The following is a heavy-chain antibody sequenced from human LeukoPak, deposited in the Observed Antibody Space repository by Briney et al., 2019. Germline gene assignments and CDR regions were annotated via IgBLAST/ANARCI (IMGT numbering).Heavy chain of an antibody. CDR2: IYYSGST. CDR1: GGSISSYY. J-gene: IGHJ4*02. Sequence: PSETLSLTCTVSGGSISSYYWSWIRQPPGKGLEWIGYIYYSGSTNYNPSLKSRVTISVDTSKNQFSLKLSSVTAADTAVYYCARHIVVVPAAYFDYWGQGTLVTVSS. CDR3: ARHIVVVPAAYFDY. V-gene: IGHV4-59*08. D-gene: IGHD2-2*01.